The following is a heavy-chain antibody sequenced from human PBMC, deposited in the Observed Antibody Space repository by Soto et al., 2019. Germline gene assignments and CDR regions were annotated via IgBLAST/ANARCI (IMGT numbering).Heavy chain of an antibody. CDR1: GFTFRTYG. Sequence: QVQLVESGGGVVQPGGSLRLSCAASGFTFRTYGMHWVRQAPGKGLEWVALIWYDGGNKNYADSVKGRFTISRDNSKNTLYLQMNSLRAEDTAIFYCARASHRGVDFDYWGQGTLVTVSS. D-gene: IGHD3-10*01. V-gene: IGHV3-33*01. J-gene: IGHJ4*02. CDR3: ARASHRGVDFDY. CDR2: IWYDGGNK.